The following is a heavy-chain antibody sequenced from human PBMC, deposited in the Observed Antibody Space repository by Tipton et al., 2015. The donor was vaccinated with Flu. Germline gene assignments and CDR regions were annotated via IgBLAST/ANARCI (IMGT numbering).Heavy chain of an antibody. J-gene: IGHJ5*02. V-gene: IGHV4-39*07. CDR2: IYYSGST. D-gene: IGHD3-10*01. CDR3: ARTLYYGSGSGGWFDP. CDR1: GGSISSSSYY. Sequence: TLSLTCTVSGGSISSSSYYWDWIRQPPGKGLEWIGSIYYSGSTYYNPSLKSRVTMSVDTSKNQFSLKLSSVTAADTAVYYCARTLYYGSGSGGWFDPWGQGTLVTVSS.